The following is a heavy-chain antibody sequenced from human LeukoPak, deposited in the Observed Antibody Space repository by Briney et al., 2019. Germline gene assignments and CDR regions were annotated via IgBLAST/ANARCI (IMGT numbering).Heavy chain of an antibody. D-gene: IGHD3-10*01. CDR3: ARRGVWFGELKNNWFDP. J-gene: IGHJ5*02. CDR1: GGTFSSYA. CDR2: IIPIFGTA. V-gene: IGHV1-69*05. Sequence: ASVKVSCKASGGTFSSYAISWVRQAPGQGLEWMGGIIPIFGTANYAQKFQGRVTITTDESTSTAYMELSSLRSEDTAVYYCARRGVWFGELKNNWFDPWGQGTLVTVSS.